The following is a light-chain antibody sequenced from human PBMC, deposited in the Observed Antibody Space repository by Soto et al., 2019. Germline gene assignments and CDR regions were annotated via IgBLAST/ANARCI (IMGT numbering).Light chain of an antibody. CDR3: QQGSRTLT. J-gene: IGKJ4*01. CDR1: QGISSY. Sequence: AIRMTQSPSSFSASTGDRVTITCRASQGISSYLAWYQQKPGKAPKLLIYAASSLQSGVPSRFSGSRSGTDFTLTISSLLPVDFATYYCQQGSRTLTFGGGTKV. CDR2: AAS. V-gene: IGKV1-8*01.